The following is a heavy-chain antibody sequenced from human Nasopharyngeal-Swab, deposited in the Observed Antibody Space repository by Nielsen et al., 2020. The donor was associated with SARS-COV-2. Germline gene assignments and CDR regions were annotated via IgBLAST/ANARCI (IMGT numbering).Heavy chain of an antibody. V-gene: IGHV5-51*01. Sequence: GGSLRLSCKGSGYSFTSYWISWVRQMPGKGLEWMGIIYPGDSDTRYSPSFQGQVTISADKSISTAYLQWSSLKASDTAMYYCARVMAGIYYFDYWGQGTLVTVSS. CDR2: IYPGDSDT. J-gene: IGHJ4*02. CDR3: ARVMAGIYYFDY. D-gene: IGHD1-14*01. CDR1: GYSFTSYW.